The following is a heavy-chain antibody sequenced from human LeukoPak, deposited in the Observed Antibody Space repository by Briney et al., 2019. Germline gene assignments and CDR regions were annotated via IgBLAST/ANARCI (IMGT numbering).Heavy chain of an antibody. J-gene: IGHJ4*02. CDR2: IYPSGST. CDR3: ARVFGKSGGYFDY. V-gene: IGHV4-61*02. Sequence: SETLSLTCSVSGGSIITDNSYWAWIRQPAGKGLEWIGRIYPSGSTDYSPSLKSRLSISIDTSNNQFSLTLTSVTAADTAVYFCARVFGKSGGYFDYWGQGILVTVSS. CDR1: GGSIITDNSY. D-gene: IGHD2-15*01.